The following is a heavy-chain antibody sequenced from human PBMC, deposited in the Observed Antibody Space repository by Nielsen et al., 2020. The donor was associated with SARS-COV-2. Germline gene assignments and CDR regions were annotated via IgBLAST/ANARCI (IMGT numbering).Heavy chain of an antibody. CDR2: IWYDGSNK. J-gene: IGHJ4*02. D-gene: IGHD5-12*01. Sequence: GGSLRLSCAASGFTFSSYGMHWVRQAPGKGLEWVAVIWYDGSNKYYADSVKGRFTISRDNSKNTLYLQMNSLRAEDTAVYYCARDTYSSYDYGDYWGQGTLVTVSS. V-gene: IGHV3-33*01. CDR1: GFTFSSYG. CDR3: ARDTYSSYDYGDY.